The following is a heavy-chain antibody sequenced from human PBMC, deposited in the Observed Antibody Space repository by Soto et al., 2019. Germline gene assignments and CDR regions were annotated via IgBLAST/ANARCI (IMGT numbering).Heavy chain of an antibody. CDR2: IIPIFGTA. J-gene: IGHJ3*02. Sequence: QVQLVQSGAEVKKPGSSVKVSCKASGGTFSSSAISWVRQAPGQGLEWMGGIIPIFGTANYAQKFQGRVTITADKSSSTAFMELSSLKTEDTAVYYCARDRLLSCFDIWGQGTMVTVSS. D-gene: IGHD4-17*01. CDR3: ARDRLLSCFDI. CDR1: GGTFSSSA. V-gene: IGHV1-69*06.